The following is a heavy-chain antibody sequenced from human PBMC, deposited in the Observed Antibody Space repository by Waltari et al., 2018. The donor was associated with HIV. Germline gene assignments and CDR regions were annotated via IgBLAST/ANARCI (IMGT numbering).Heavy chain of an antibody. D-gene: IGHD3-22*01. V-gene: IGHV4-39*01. CDR1: GGSISSSSYY. CDR3: AGSTMIVVTAPDY. J-gene: IGHJ4*02. CDR2: IYYSGST. Sequence: QLQLQESGPGLVKPSETLSLTCTVSGGSISSSSYYWGWIRQPPGKGLELIGSIYYSGSTYYNPSLKSRVTISVDTSKNQFSLKLSSVTAADTAVYYCAGSTMIVVTAPDYWGQGTLVTVSS.